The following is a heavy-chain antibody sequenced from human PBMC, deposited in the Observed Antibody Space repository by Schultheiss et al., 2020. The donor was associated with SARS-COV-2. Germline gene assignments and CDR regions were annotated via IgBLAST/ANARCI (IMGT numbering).Heavy chain of an antibody. V-gene: IGHV5-51*01. J-gene: IGHJ3*01. Sequence: GGSLRLSCRVSGYTFTTKWIAWVRQTPGKGLECMGIIYPGDSDTRYSPSFQGLVTISADKSISTAYLQWSSLKASDTAMYYCAREGIVGATGTYDVWGQGTMVTVSS. D-gene: IGHD1-26*01. CDR1: GYTFTTKW. CDR2: IYPGDSDT. CDR3: AREGIVGATGTYDV.